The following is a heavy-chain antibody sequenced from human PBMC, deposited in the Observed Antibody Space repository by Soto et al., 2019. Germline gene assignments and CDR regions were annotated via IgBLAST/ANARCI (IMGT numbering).Heavy chain of an antibody. D-gene: IGHD1-1*01. CDR1: GDSVSSNSAG. CDR3: ARGSWDDVSGHYYMDV. Sequence: QVPLQLSGPGLVKPSQTLSLTCDISGDSVSSNSAGWNWIRQTPSRGLEWLGRTYYRSKWYNNYAVSVKSRITINPDTSKNQFSLQLNSVTPEDTAVYYCARGSWDDVSGHYYMDVWGKGTTVTVSS. J-gene: IGHJ6*03. CDR2: TYYRSKWYN. V-gene: IGHV6-1*01.